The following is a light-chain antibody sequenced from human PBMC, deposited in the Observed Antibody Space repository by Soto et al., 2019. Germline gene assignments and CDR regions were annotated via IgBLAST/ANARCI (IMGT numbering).Light chain of an antibody. CDR1: SSDVGGYNY. Sequence: QLVLTQPASVSGSPGQSITISCTGTSSDVGGYNYVSWYQQHPGKAPKLMIYDVSNRPSGVSNRFSGSKSGNTASLTISGLQAEDEADYYCCSYTSSSPYVFGTGTKVTVL. CDR3: CSYTSSSPYV. J-gene: IGLJ1*01. CDR2: DVS. V-gene: IGLV2-14*01.